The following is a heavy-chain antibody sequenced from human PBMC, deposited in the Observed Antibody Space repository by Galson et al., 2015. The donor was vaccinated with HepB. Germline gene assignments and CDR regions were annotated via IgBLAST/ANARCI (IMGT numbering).Heavy chain of an antibody. CDR3: ARDLRWGSHGPLSSSFDY. CDR2: IWYDGSNK. Sequence: SLRLSCAASGFTFSSYGMHWVRQAPGKGLEWVAVIWYDGSNKYYADSVKGRFTISRDNSKNTLYLQMNSLRAEDTAVYYYARDLRWGSHGPLSSSFDYWGQGTLVTVSS. D-gene: IGHD3-16*01. CDR1: GFTFSSYG. J-gene: IGHJ4*02. V-gene: IGHV3-33*08.